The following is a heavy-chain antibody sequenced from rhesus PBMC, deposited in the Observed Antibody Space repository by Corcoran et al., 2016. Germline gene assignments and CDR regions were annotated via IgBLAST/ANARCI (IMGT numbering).Heavy chain of an antibody. D-gene: IGHD3-34*01. V-gene: IGHV4-173*01. CDR3: ARQGGGVIVWVDY. Sequence: QLQLQESGPGLVKPSETLSLTCAVSGGSISSNYWSWIRQPPGKGLEWIGRISGSGGGTDYNPSSKSRFTISTDTSKNQFSLKLSSVTAADTVGYYGARQGGGVIVWVDYWGQGVLVTVSS. CDR1: GGSISSNY. J-gene: IGHJ4*01. CDR2: ISGSGGGT.